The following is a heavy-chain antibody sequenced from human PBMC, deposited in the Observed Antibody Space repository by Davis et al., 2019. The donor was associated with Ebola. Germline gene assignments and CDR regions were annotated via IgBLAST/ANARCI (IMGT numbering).Heavy chain of an antibody. CDR1: PFSFLSYA. CDR3: AKLNGGWSMADDY. J-gene: IGHJ4*02. D-gene: IGHD6-19*01. CDR2: ISGSGGST. V-gene: IGHV3-23*01. Sequence: GGSLRLSCAASPFSFLSYAMSWVRQAPGKGLEWVSAISGSGGSTYYADSVKGRFTISRDNSKNTLYLQMNSLRAEDTAVYYCAKLNGGWSMADDYWGQGTLGTGSS.